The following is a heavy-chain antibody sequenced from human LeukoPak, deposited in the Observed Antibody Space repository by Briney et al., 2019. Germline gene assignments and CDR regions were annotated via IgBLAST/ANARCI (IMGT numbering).Heavy chain of an antibody. Sequence: PSETLSLTCTVSGDSIRSSSYYWGWIRQPPGKGLEWIGSIYYSGNTYYNPSLKSRVTISIDTSKGQFSLKLSSVTAADTAVYYCARGDKAYYYGSGSYYLWFDPWGQGTLVTVSS. D-gene: IGHD3-10*01. J-gene: IGHJ5*02. V-gene: IGHV4-39*07. CDR2: IYYSGNT. CDR1: GDSIRSSSYY. CDR3: ARGDKAYYYGSGSYYLWFDP.